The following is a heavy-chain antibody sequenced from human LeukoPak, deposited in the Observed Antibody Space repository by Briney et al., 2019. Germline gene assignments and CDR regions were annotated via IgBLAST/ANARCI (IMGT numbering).Heavy chain of an antibody. CDR3: ARSRGGYNYGLKFFDY. CDR2: IYYSGST. V-gene: IGHV4-39*01. D-gene: IGHD5-18*01. CDR1: GVSISSSTYY. J-gene: IGHJ4*02. Sequence: PSETLSLTCTVSGVSISSSTYYWGWIRQPPGTGLEWIGSIYYSGSTYYNVSLKSRVAIFIDTSKNEASLKMDSVTAADTAVYYCARSRGGYNYGLKFFDYWGQGTLVTVSS.